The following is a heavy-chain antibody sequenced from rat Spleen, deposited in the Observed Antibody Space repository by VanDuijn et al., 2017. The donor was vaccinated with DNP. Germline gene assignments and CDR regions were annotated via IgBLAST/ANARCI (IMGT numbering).Heavy chain of an antibody. J-gene: IGHJ2*01. D-gene: IGHD1-5*01. CDR1: GHSITSNY. V-gene: IGHV3-1*01. Sequence: EVQLQESGPGLMKPSQSLSLTCSVTGHSITSNYWGWIRKFPGNKMEWIGHISYSGRTTYNPSLKSRISITRDTSKNQFFLQLNSVSTEDTATYYCARWKIGPHYFDYWGQGGMVTVSS. CDR3: ARWKIGPHYFDY. CDR2: ISYSGRT.